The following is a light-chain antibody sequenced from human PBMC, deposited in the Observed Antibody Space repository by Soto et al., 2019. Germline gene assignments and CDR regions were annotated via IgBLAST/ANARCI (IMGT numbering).Light chain of an antibody. Sequence: DIQLTQSPSFLSASVGDRVTITCRASQGLSSYFAWYQQKAGKAPKLLLYATSTLQSVFPSRFSGSGSGTEFNLTIISLQPEDVATYYCQQLNSYPLTLGGGTKVEIK. CDR3: QQLNSYPLT. V-gene: IGKV1-9*01. CDR2: ATS. CDR1: QGLSSY. J-gene: IGKJ4*01.